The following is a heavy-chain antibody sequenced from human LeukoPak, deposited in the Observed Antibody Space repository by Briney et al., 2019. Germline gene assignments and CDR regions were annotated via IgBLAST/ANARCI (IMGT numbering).Heavy chain of an antibody. V-gene: IGHV4-39*01. CDR3: ARQGVVVVVAAAIDY. Sequence: SETLSLTCSVSNGSIRSSSYYWGWIRQPPGKGLEWIGSIYYSGSTYYNPSLKSRVTISVDTSKNQFSLKLSSVTAADTAVYYCARQGVVVVVAAAIDYWGQGTLVTVSS. D-gene: IGHD2-15*01. CDR1: NGSIRSSSYY. CDR2: IYYSGST. J-gene: IGHJ4*02.